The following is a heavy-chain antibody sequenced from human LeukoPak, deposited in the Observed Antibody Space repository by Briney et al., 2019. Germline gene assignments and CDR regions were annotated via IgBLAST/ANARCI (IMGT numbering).Heavy chain of an antibody. CDR2: INHSENT. CDR3: ARLRSSGIRYYGMDV. CDR1: GGSFSGYY. J-gene: IGHJ6*02. D-gene: IGHD3-22*01. V-gene: IGHV4-34*01. Sequence: SETLSLTCAVSGGSFSGYYWSWIRQPPGKGLEWIGVINHSENTNYNPCRKSRVTISVETSKNRFSLKLSSVTAADTAVYYCARLRSSGIRYYGMDVWGQGTTVTVPS.